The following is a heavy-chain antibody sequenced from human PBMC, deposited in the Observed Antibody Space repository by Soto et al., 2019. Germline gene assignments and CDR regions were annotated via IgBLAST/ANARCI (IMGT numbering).Heavy chain of an antibody. D-gene: IGHD2-21*01. CDR1: GASISSSGYY. J-gene: IGHJ4*02. CDR3: LRGGLIYQQSSYYFAV. CDR2: IDYIGST. V-gene: IGHV4-39*01. Sequence: QLQLQESGPGLVKPSETLSLTCTVSGASISSSGYYWGWIRQAPGKGLEWIGSIDYIGSTYYHPARKSLIPVPVDTHKTQCSLKRNSVTAAATAVHSCLRGGLIYQQSSYYFAVWGQETLVTVS.